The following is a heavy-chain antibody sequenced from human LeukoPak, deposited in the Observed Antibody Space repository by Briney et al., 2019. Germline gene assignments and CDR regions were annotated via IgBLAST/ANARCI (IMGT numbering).Heavy chain of an antibody. Sequence: ASVKVSCKASGYSFTTYGISWLRQAPGHGLEWIAWISVYNGNTNYADKVRGRVLVTTDISATTAYLELKSLRYDDTGVYYCAKMDSDSSGFFSNWGQGTPVTVS. D-gene: IGHD3-22*01. CDR2: ISVYNGNT. J-gene: IGHJ4*02. V-gene: IGHV1-18*01. CDR3: AKMDSDSSGFFSN. CDR1: GYSFTTYG.